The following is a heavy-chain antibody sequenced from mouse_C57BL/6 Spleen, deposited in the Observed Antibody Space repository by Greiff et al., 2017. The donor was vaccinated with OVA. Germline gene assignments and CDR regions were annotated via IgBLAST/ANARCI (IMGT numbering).Heavy chain of an antibody. CDR2: IYPRDGST. CDR1: GYTFTSYD. D-gene: IGHD4-1*01. CDR3: ARGDWDGGWYFDV. Sequence: QVQLQQSGPELVKPGASVKLSCKASGYTFTSYDINWVKQRPGQGLEWIGWIYPRDGSTKYNEKFKGKATLTVDTSSSTAYMELHSLTSEDSAVYFCARGDWDGGWYFDVWGTGTTVTVSS. V-gene: IGHV1-85*01. J-gene: IGHJ1*03.